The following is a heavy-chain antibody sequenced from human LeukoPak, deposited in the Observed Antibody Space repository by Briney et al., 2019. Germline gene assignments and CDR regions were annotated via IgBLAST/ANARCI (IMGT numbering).Heavy chain of an antibody. V-gene: IGHV3-23*01. CDR2: IGASGGST. CDR3: ARDKSEPVAYYYYYYTDV. J-gene: IGHJ6*03. Sequence: HPGGSLRLSCAASGFTFSSYGMSWVRQAPGEGLEWVSDIGASGGSTYYADSVKGRFTISRDNSKTTVYLQMNSLRAEDTALYYCARDKSEPVAYYYYYYTDVWGKGTTVTVSS. D-gene: IGHD1-14*01. CDR1: GFTFSSYG.